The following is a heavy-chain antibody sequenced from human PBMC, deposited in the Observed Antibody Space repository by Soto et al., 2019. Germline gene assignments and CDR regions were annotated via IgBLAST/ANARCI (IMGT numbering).Heavy chain of an antibody. J-gene: IGHJ6*02. CDR1: GGSISSSSYY. V-gene: IGHV4-39*01. CDR3: ARLTHYYYGGMDV. CDR2: IYYSGST. D-gene: IGHD3-10*01. Sequence: SETLSLTCTVSGGSISSSSYYWGWIRQPPGKGLEWIGSIYYSGSTYYNPSLKSRVTISVDTSKNQFSLKLSSVTAADTALYYCARLTHYYYGGMDVRGQGTTVTVSS.